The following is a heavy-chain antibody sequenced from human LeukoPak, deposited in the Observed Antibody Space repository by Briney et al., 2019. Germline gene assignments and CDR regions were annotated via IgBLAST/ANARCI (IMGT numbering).Heavy chain of an antibody. CDR1: GFTFSSYA. Sequence: PGGSLRLSCAASGFTFSSYAMSWVRQAPGKGLEWVSAISGSGGSTYYADSVKGRFTISRDNSKNTLYLQMNSLRAEDTAVYYCAKVGIYDFWSGSPYYFDYWGQGTLVTVSS. V-gene: IGHV3-23*01. J-gene: IGHJ4*02. CDR3: AKVGIYDFWSGSPYYFDY. D-gene: IGHD3-3*01. CDR2: ISGSGGST.